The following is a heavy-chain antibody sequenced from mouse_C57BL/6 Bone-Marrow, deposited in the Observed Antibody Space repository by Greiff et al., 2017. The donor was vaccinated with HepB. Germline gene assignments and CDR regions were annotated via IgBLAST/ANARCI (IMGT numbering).Heavy chain of an antibody. Sequence: EVQLVESGGGLVKPGGSLKLSCAASGFTFSSYAMSWVRQTPEKRLEWVATISDGGSYTYYPDNVKGRFTISRDNAKNNLYLQMSHLKSEDTAMYYCARDDGYSPFAYWGQGTLVTVSA. CDR1: GFTFSSYA. CDR3: ARDDGYSPFAY. D-gene: IGHD2-3*01. J-gene: IGHJ3*01. V-gene: IGHV5-4*01. CDR2: ISDGGSYT.